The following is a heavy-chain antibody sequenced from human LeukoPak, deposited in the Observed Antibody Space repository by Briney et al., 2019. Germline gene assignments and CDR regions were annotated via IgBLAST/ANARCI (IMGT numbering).Heavy chain of an antibody. CDR3: ARIYGLYQEAMDV. J-gene: IGHJ6*02. D-gene: IGHD3-16*02. Sequence: SETLSLTCTVSGDSMTAVDYYWGWVRQPPGTGLQWIATSYQGASLKSRVTISLDTSKNQFSLRLTSVTAADTAVYYCARIYGLYQEAMDVWGPGITVTVSS. V-gene: IGHV4-39*07. CDR1: GDSMTAVDYY. CDR2: SYQGA.